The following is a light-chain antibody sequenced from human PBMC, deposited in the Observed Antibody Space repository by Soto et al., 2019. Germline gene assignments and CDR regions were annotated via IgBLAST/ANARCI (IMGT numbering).Light chain of an antibody. J-gene: IGKJ2*01. V-gene: IGKV3-20*01. CDR1: QSVSSSY. CDR2: GVS. CDR3: QQYGSSPRT. Sequence: EIVLTQSPGTLSLSPGERATLSCRASQSVSSSYLAWFQQKPGQAPRLLIYGVSTRATGIPDRFSGSGSGPDFILTISRLEPEDFAVYYCQQYGSSPRTFGRGTKLEI.